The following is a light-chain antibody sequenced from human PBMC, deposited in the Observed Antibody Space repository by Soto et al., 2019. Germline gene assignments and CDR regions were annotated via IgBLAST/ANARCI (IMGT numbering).Light chain of an antibody. V-gene: IGKV3-20*01. J-gene: IGKJ1*01. CDR2: GTS. CDR1: QRVGTKF. Sequence: EIVLTQSPDTLSLSPGGLATLSCRASQRVGTKFLAWYQQKAGQAPRLIIYGTSTRATGIPDRFSGSGSGTDFTLTISRLEPEDFAVYYCQQYSNSLPWTFGRGTKVDIK. CDR3: QQYSNSLPWT.